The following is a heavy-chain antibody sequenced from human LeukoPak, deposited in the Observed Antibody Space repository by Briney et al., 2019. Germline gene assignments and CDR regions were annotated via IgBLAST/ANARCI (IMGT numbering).Heavy chain of an antibody. Sequence: PGRSLRLSCTASGFTFSSYSMNWVRQAPGKGLEWVSSISSSSSYIYYADSVKGRFTISRDNAKDSLYLQMNSLRAEDTAVYYCARVRTLGGQKYFQHWGQGTLVTVSS. CDR2: ISSSSSYI. J-gene: IGHJ1*01. V-gene: IGHV3-21*01. CDR3: ARVRTLGGQKYFQH. D-gene: IGHD2-15*01. CDR1: GFTFSSYS.